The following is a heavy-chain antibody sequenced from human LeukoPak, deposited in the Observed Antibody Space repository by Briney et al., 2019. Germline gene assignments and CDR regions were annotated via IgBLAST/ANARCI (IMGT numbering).Heavy chain of an antibody. V-gene: IGHV4-38-2*02. D-gene: IGHD3-10*01. J-gene: IGHJ4*02. CDR1: GYSISSGYY. CDR3: ARVDRRRTMVRGINHYYFDY. Sequence: SETLSLTCTVSGYSISSGYYWGWIRQPPGKGLEWIGSIYHSGSTYYNPSLKSRVTMSVDTSKNQFSLKLSSVTAADTAVYYCARVDRRRTMVRGINHYYFDYWGQGTLVTVSS. CDR2: IYHSGST.